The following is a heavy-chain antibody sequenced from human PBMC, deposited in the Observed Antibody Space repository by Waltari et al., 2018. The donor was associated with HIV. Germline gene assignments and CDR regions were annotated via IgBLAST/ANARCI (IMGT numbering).Heavy chain of an antibody. J-gene: IGHJ4*02. CDR3: AKDKGGVTYIFDY. CDR2: ISYEGSNK. V-gene: IGHV3-30*18. Sequence: QVQLVESGGGVVQPGRSLRLSCAASGFSFSTYGMHWVRQAPGKGVEWVAVISYEGSNKYYADSVKGRFTISRDNSKNTLYLQMNSLRAEDTAVYYCAKDKGGVTYIFDYWGQGTLVTVSS. D-gene: IGHD1-1*01. CDR1: GFSFSTYG.